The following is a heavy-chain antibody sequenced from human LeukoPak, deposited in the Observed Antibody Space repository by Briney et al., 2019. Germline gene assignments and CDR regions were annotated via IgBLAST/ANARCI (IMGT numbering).Heavy chain of an antibody. Sequence: ASVKVSCKASGYTFTSYDINWVRQAPGQGLEWMGWMNPNSGKTGYAQKFQGRVTMTRSTSINTAYMELSSLRSEDTAVYYCARVADSVATGGYWGQGTLVTVSS. CDR3: ARVADSVATGGY. J-gene: IGHJ4*02. CDR1: GYTFTSYD. V-gene: IGHV1-8*01. CDR2: MNPNSGKT. D-gene: IGHD5-12*01.